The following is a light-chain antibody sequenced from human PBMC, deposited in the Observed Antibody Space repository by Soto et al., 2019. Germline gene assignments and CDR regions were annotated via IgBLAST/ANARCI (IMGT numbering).Light chain of an antibody. V-gene: IGKV1-5*01. J-gene: IGKJ1*01. Sequence: DIQMTQSPSTLCASVGGRVTMACRASQSISSWLAWYQQKPGKAPKLLIYDASSLESGVPSRFSGSGSGTEFTLTISSLQPDDFATYYCQQYNSYSPTFGQGTKVDI. CDR1: QSISSW. CDR3: QQYNSYSPT. CDR2: DAS.